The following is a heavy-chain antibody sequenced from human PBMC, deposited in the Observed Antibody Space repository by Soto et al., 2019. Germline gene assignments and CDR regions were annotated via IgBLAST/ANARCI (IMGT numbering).Heavy chain of an antibody. CDR3: VGGTGLRGLGY. D-gene: IGHD4-17*01. Sequence: QVQLQQSGPGLVKPSQTLSLTCAISGDRVSSNSGAWNWVRQSPSRGLEWLGRTYYRSKWYIEYATSVKSRITISPDTSKNQFSLQLNSVSPEDTAVYFCVGGTGLRGLGYWGQGTLVTVSS. CDR1: GDRVSSNSGA. CDR2: TYYRSKWYI. J-gene: IGHJ4*02. V-gene: IGHV6-1*01.